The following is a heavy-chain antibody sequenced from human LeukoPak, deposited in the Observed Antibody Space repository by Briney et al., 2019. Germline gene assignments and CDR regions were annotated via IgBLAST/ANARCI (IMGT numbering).Heavy chain of an antibody. D-gene: IGHD6-13*01. CDR3: ARDGSSWRSTYNWFDP. CDR1: GGSISSYY. Sequence: SETLSLTCTVSGGSISSYYWSWIRQPAGKGLEWIGRIYTSGSTNYNPSLKSRVTMSVDTSKNQFSLKLSSVTAADTAVYYCARDGSSWRSTYNWFDPWGQGTLVTVSS. V-gene: IGHV4-4*07. J-gene: IGHJ5*02. CDR2: IYTSGST.